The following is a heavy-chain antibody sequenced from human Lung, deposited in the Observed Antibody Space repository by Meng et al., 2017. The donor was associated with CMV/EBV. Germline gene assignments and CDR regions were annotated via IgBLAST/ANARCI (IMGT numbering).Heavy chain of an antibody. Sequence: LSCAASGFTVRPDDVQWVRQAPGKGLEWVALVSTDGSNKYYADSVKGRFTVSRDTSTNTLYLQMNRLRPEDTAVYFCARGYLAAPRRWGQGTLVTVSS. CDR3: ARGYLAAPRR. CDR2: VSTDGSNK. V-gene: IGHV3-30*19. CDR1: GFTVRPDD. D-gene: IGHD6-13*01. J-gene: IGHJ4*02.